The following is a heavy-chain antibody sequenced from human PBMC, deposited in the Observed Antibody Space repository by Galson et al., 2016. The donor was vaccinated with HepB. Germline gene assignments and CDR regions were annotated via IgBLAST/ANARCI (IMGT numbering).Heavy chain of an antibody. J-gene: IGHJ1*01. D-gene: IGHD3-16*01. CDR1: GYLFSTYY. Sequence: SVKVSCKASGYLFSTYYIHWVRQAPGQGLEWMGIINYSGNRTNYAQKFQGRVMMTSDTATNTVYLEMSSLTFEDTAVYFCARRQHERAGLGYWGLGTLVTVSS. CDR3: ARRQHERAGLGY. CDR2: INYSGNRT. V-gene: IGHV1-46*01.